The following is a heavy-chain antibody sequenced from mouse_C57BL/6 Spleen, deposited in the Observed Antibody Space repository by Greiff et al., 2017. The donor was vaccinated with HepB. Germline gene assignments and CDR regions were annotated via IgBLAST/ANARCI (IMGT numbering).Heavy chain of an antibody. J-gene: IGHJ4*01. CDR3: ARKGAYYSNYVGYYAMDY. CDR1: GFSLTSYA. V-gene: IGHV2-9-1*01. CDR2: IWTGGGT. Sequence: VKLEESGPGLVAPSQSLSITCTVSGFSLTSYAISWVRQPPGKGLEWLGVIWTGGGTNYNSALKSRLSISKDNSKSQVFLKMNSLQTDDTARYYCARKGAYYSNYVGYYAMDYWGQGTSVTVSS. D-gene: IGHD2-5*01.